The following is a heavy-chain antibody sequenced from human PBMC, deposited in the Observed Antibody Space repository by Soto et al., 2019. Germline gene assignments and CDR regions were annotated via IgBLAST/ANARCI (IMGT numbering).Heavy chain of an antibody. J-gene: IGHJ5*02. Sequence: PSETLSLTCAVYGGSFSGYYWSWIRQPPGKGLEWIGEINHSGSTNYNPSLKSRVTISVDTSKNQFSLKLSSVTAADTAVYYCARDRSILWFGESGWFDPWGQGTLVTSPQ. CDR2: INHSGST. V-gene: IGHV4-34*01. CDR3: ARDRSILWFGESGWFDP. CDR1: GGSFSGYY. D-gene: IGHD3-10*01.